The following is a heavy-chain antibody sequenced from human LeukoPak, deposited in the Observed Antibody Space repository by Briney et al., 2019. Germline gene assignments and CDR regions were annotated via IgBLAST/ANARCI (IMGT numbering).Heavy chain of an antibody. D-gene: IGHD2-2*01. CDR1: GGSFSGYY. CDR3: ARTSKPAAMTN. CDR2: INHSGST. Sequence: SETLSLTCAVYGGSFSGYYWSWIRQPPGKGLEWIGEINHSGSTNYNPSLKSRVTISVDTSKNQFSLKLSSVTAADTAVYYCARTSKPAAMTNWGQGTLVTVSS. V-gene: IGHV4-34*01. J-gene: IGHJ4*02.